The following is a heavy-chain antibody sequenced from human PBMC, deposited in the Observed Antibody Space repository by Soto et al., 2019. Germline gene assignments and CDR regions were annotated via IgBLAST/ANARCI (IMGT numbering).Heavy chain of an antibody. Sequence: ASVKVSCKTSGYTFTGHYIHWVRQAPQQGPEWMGEIGPESGATRYAQKFRGRVTMTMDTSITTVYMELKNLSPDDTAVYYCGRGRSGQIVVFYWGR. CDR3: GRGRSGQIVVFY. V-gene: IGHV1-2*02. CDR2: IGPESGAT. J-gene: IGHJ2*01. D-gene: IGHD1-26*01. CDR1: GYTFTGHY.